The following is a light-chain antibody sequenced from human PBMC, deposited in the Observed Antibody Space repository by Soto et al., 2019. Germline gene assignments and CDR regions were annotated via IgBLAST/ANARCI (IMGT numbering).Light chain of an antibody. CDR3: SSYTSSSTLVV. CDR1: SSDVGGYNY. V-gene: IGLV2-14*01. Sequence: QPVLTQPASVSGSPGQSITISCTGTSSDVGGYNYVSWYQQHPGKAPKLMIYDVSNRPSGVSNHFSGSKSGNTASLTISGLQAEDEADYYCSSYTSSSTLVVFGGGTKLTVL. J-gene: IGLJ2*01. CDR2: DVS.